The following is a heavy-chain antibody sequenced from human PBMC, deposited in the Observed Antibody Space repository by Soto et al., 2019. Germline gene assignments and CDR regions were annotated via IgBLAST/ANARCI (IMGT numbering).Heavy chain of an antibody. Sequence: QVQLVQSGAEEKKPGASVKVSCKASGYTFTSYAMHWVRQAPGQRLEWMGWINAGNGNTKYSQKFQGRVTITRDTSASTAYMELRSLRSEDTAVYYCASQYCISTSCTPYYGMDVWGQGTTVTVSS. D-gene: IGHD2-2*01. V-gene: IGHV1-3*05. J-gene: IGHJ6*02. CDR3: ASQYCISTSCTPYYGMDV. CDR2: INAGNGNT. CDR1: GYTFTSYA.